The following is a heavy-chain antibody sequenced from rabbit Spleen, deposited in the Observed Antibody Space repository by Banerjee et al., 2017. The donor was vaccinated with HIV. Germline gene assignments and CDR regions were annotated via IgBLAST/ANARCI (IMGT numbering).Heavy chain of an antibody. Sequence: QEQLEESGGDLVKPEGSLTLTCTASGFSFNSGYDMCWVRQAPGKGLEWIGCIYLDTGNSSYARWAKAQATSTTISSTTVTLQIAGLTASYSATCFCASSRYTNSWDPWGPGTLVTVS. CDR2: IYLDTGNS. D-gene: IGHD7-1*01. CDR1: GFSFNSGYD. J-gene: IGHJ2*01. CDR3: ASSRYTNSWDP. V-gene: IGHV1S45*01.